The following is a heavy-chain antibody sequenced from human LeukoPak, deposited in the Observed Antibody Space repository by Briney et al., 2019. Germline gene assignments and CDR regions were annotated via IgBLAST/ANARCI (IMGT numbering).Heavy chain of an antibody. D-gene: IGHD3-10*01. CDR2: IYSGADT. CDR3: ARVGDHYHWYLDL. CDR1: GFSVSTKY. Sequence: GGSLTLSCAASGFSVSTKYMNWVRRAPGKGLQWVSIIYSGADTYYADSVKGRFTISRDTSKNTLFLHMNNLRVEDTAVYFCARVGDHYHWYLDLWGRGTLVSVSS. J-gene: IGHJ2*01. V-gene: IGHV3-53*01.